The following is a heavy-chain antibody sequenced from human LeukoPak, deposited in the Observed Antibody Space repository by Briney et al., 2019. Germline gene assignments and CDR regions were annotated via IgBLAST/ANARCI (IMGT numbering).Heavy chain of an antibody. Sequence: PSQTLSLTCTVSGGSISSGGYYWSWIRQHPGKGLEWIGYIYYSGSTYYNPSLKSRVTISVDTSKNQFSLKLSSVTAADTAVYYCARDSMTQPYDIDVWGKGTTVTVSS. V-gene: IGHV4-31*03. J-gene: IGHJ6*03. CDR3: ARDSMTQPYDIDV. CDR1: GGSISSGGYY. CDR2: IYYSGST.